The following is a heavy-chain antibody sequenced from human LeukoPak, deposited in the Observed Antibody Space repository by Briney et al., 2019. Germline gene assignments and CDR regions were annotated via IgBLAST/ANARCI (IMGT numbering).Heavy chain of an antibody. J-gene: IGHJ4*02. D-gene: IGHD6-13*01. V-gene: IGHV4-39*07. Sequence: SETLSLTCTVSGGSLSSSSYYWGWTRQPPGKGLEWVGSFSYSGSTYYNPSLKSRVTMSVDTSKSQFSLKLTSVTAADTAVYYCARGLGAAAAVPDYWGLGTLVTVSS. CDR1: GGSLSSSSYY. CDR3: ARGLGAAAAVPDY. CDR2: FSYSGST.